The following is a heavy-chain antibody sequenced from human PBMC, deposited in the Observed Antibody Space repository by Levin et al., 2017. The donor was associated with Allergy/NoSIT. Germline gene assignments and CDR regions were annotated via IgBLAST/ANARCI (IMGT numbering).Heavy chain of an antibody. CDR2: MYYTGST. CDR1: GDSINSYY. V-gene: IGHV4-59*01. CDR3: ASSTPDNGWICFDS. Sequence: PSETLSLTCTVSGDSINSYYWSWIRQPPGKGLEWIGYMYYTGSTTYNPSLKSRVSMSVDTSKNQFSLKLSSVPTADTAVYYCASSTPDNGWICFDSWGQGSLVTVSS. J-gene: IGHJ4*02. D-gene: IGHD1-14*01.